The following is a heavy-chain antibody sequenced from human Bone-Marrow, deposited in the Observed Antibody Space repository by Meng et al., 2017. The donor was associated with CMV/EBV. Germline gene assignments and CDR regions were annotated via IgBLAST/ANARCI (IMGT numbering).Heavy chain of an antibody. D-gene: IGHD3-3*01. CDR1: GFTFSDYY. CDR2: ISSGTII. J-gene: IGHJ4*02. CDR3: ARDTVSKDYDFWSGYNDY. V-gene: IGHV3-11*04. Sequence: GESLKISCAASGFTFSDYYMSWIRQAPGKGLEWVSYISSGTIIYYAQSVKGRFTISRDNAENSLYLQMNSLRAEDTAVYYCARDTVSKDYDFWSGYNDYWGQGTLVTVSS.